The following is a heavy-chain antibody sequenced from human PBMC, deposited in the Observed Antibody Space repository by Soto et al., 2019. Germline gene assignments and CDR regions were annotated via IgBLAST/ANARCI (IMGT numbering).Heavy chain of an antibody. V-gene: IGHV3-33*01. CDR3: AISYDDYSNY. Sequence: QVQLVESGGGVVQPGRSLRLSCAASGFTFSSYGMHWVRQAPGKGLEWVAVIWYDGSNKYYADSVKGRFTISRDNSKNTVYLQMNGLRAEDTAVYYCAISYDDYSNYWGQGTLVTVSS. CDR2: IWYDGSNK. CDR1: GFTFSSYG. J-gene: IGHJ4*02. D-gene: IGHD4-4*01.